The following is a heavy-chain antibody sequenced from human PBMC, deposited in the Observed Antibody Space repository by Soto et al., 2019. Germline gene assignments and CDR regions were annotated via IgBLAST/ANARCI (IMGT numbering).Heavy chain of an antibody. CDR1: GGSFRGYY. J-gene: IGHJ6*03. D-gene: IGHD3-9*01. Sequence: SETLSLTCAVYGGSFRGYYWSWIRQPPGKGLEWIGEINNSGSTNYNPSLKSRVTISVDTSKNQFSLKLSSVTAADTAVYYCARRTYDILTGPLPYYYYYYMDVWGKGTTVTVSS. CDR2: INNSGST. CDR3: ARRTYDILTGPLPYYYYYYMDV. V-gene: IGHV4-34*01.